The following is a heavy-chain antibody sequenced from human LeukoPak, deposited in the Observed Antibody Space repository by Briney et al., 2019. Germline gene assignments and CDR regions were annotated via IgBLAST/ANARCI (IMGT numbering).Heavy chain of an antibody. D-gene: IGHD2-2*01. V-gene: IGHV1-69*13. J-gene: IGHJ3*02. CDR1: GGTFSSYA. Sequence: ASVKVSCKASGGTFSSYAISWVRQAPGQGLEWMGGIIPIFGTANYAQKFQGRVTITADESTSTAYMELSSLRSEDTAVYYCATRYCSSTSCYEDDAFDIWGQGTMVTVSS. CDR3: ATRYCSSTSCYEDDAFDI. CDR2: IIPIFGTA.